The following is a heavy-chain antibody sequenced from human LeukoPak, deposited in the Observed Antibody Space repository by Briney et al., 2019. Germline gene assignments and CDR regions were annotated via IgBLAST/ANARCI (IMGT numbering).Heavy chain of an antibody. Sequence: LSLTCTISGGSISSYYWSWIRQAPGKGLEWVSGISWNSGDIGYADSVKGRFTISRDNAKNSLYLQMNSLRAEDTALYYCAKLYGYSYGYIDFWGQGTLVTVSS. CDR3: AKLYGYSYGYIDF. CDR1: GGSISSYY. CDR2: ISWNSGDI. J-gene: IGHJ4*02. V-gene: IGHV3-9*01. D-gene: IGHD5-18*01.